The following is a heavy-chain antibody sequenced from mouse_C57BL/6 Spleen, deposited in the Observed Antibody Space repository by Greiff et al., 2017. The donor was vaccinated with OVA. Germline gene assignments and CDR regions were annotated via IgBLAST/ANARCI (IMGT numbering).Heavy chain of an antibody. CDR3: ASPTTVDYYAMDY. Sequence: EVQRVESGGDLVKPGGSLKLSCAASGFTFSSYGMSWVRQTPDKRLEWVATISSGGSYTYYPDSVKGRFTLSRDNAKNTLYLQMSSLKAEDTAMYYCASPTTVDYYAMDYWGQGTSVTVSS. CDR2: ISSGGSYT. D-gene: IGHD1-1*01. CDR1: GFTFSSYG. J-gene: IGHJ4*01. V-gene: IGHV5-6*01.